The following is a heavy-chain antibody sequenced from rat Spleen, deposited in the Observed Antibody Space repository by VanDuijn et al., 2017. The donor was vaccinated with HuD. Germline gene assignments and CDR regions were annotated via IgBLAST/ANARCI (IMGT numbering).Heavy chain of an antibody. D-gene: IGHD1-11*01. CDR1: GFTFSNFP. J-gene: IGHJ2*01. CDR3: ARHRNYGGIPFDF. CDR2: ISTRGGST. Sequence: EVQLVESGGDLVQPGRSVRLSCAASGFTFSNFPMAWVRQAPTKGLEWVATISTRGGSTYYRDSVKGRFTISRDNAKSTLYLQMDSLRSEDTATYYCARHRNYGGIPFDFWGQGVMVTVSS. V-gene: IGHV5-46*01.